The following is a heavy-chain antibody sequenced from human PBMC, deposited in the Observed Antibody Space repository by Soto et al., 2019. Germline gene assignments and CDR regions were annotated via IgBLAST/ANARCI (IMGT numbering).Heavy chain of an antibody. J-gene: IGHJ4*02. CDR1: GGSISSSSYY. CDR3: ARQGSSYSFDY. V-gene: IGHV4-39*01. Sequence: ASETLSLTCTVSGGSISSSSYYWGWIRQHPGKGLEGIGSIFYSGSTYYNPSLKSRVTISVDTSKNQFSLKLSSVTAADTAVYYCARQGSSYSFDYWGQGTLVTVSS. CDR2: IFYSGST. D-gene: IGHD5-18*01.